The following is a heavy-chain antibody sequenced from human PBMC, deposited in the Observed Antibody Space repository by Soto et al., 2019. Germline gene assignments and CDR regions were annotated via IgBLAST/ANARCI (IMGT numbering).Heavy chain of an antibody. V-gene: IGHV1-18*01. J-gene: IGHJ4*02. CDR1: GYTFSNNG. Sequence: QVRLVQAGPEVKKPGASVKVSCKASGYTFSNNGIGWVRQAPGQGLEWMGWISAYSGNTIYAQKFQGRVTITTDTSTSTAYMELRSIRSDDTAVYYCARKGGEWAPADYWGQGTLVTVAS. CDR2: ISAYSGNT. D-gene: IGHD1-26*01. CDR3: ARKGGEWAPADY.